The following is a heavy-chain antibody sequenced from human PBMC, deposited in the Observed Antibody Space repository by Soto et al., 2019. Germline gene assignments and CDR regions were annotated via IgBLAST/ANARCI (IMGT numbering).Heavy chain of an antibody. D-gene: IGHD2-15*01. Sequence: GGSLRLSCAASGFTFSSYAMHWVRRAPGKGLEWVAVISYDGSNKYYADSVKGRFTISRDNSKNTLYLQMNSLRAEDTAVYYCARGTVAASKSHKSGGGKFDPWGQGTLVTVSS. CDR3: ARGTVAASKSHKSGGGKFDP. V-gene: IGHV3-30-3*01. CDR2: ISYDGSNK. CDR1: GFTFSSYA. J-gene: IGHJ5*02.